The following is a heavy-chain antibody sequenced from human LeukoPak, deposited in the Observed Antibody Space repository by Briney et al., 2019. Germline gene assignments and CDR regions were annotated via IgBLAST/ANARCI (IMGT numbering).Heavy chain of an antibody. V-gene: IGHV3-7*01. Sequence: GGSLRLSCAASGFTFNKHWMSWVRQAPGKGLEWVANINEDGNEKYYVDSVKGRFTISRDNAKNSLYLQMNSLRAEDTAVYYCAELGITMIGGVWGKGTTVTISS. D-gene: IGHD3-10*02. CDR2: INEDGNEK. CDR3: AELGITMIGGV. CDR1: GFTFNKHW. J-gene: IGHJ6*04.